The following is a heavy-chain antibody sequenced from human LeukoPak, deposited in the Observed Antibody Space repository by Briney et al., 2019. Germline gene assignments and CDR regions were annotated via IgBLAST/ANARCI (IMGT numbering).Heavy chain of an antibody. CDR3: AKDMHSSGWYGGYYYDYNMDV. CDR1: GFTFSSYG. V-gene: IGHV3-33*06. D-gene: IGHD6-19*01. CDR2: IWYDGSNK. J-gene: IGHJ6*03. Sequence: AGGSLRLSCAASGFTFSSYGMHWVRQAPGKGLEWVAVIWYDGSNKYYADSVKGRFTISRDNSQNTLYLQMNSLRAEDTAVYYCAKDMHSSGWYGGYYYDYNMDVWGKGTTVTVSS.